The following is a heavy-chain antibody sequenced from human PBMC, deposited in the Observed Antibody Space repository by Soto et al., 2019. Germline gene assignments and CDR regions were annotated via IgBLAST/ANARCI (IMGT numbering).Heavy chain of an antibody. CDR1: GGSISSSSYY. D-gene: IGHD2-15*01. CDR2: IYYSGST. J-gene: IGHJ4*02. Sequence: PSETLSLTCTVSGGSISSSSYYWGWIRQPPGKGLEWIGSIYYSGSTYYNPSLKSRVTISVDTSKNQFSLKLSSVTAADTAVYYCARHAHGGNGAGPEYYFDYWGQGTLVTVSS. CDR3: ARHAHGGNGAGPEYYFDY. V-gene: IGHV4-39*01.